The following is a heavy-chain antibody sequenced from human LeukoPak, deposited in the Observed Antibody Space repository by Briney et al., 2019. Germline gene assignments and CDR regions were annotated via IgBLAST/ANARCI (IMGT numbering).Heavy chain of an antibody. J-gene: IGHJ5*02. CDR2: IRFDGSTK. CDR1: GFTFSSYG. V-gene: IGHV3-30*02. CDR3: AGVVATTTSYNWFDP. D-gene: IGHD5-12*01. Sequence: GGSLRLSCAASGFTFSSYGMHWVRQAPGKGLEWVAFIRFDGSTKYYADSVKGRFTISRDNSKNTLYLQMNSPTAEDTAVYYCAGVVATTTSYNWFDPWGQGTLVTDSS.